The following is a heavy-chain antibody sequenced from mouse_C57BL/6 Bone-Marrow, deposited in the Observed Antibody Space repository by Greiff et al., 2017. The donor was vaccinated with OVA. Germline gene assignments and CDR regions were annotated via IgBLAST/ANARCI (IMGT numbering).Heavy chain of an antibody. V-gene: IGHV5-9*01. CDR3: ARQPPLLWPDY. J-gene: IGHJ2*01. Sequence: EVQLVESGGGLVKPGGSLKLSCAASGFTFSSYTMSWVRQTPEKRLEWVATISGGGGNTYYPDSVKGRSTISRDNAKNTLYLQMSSLRSEDTALYYCARQPPLLWPDYWGQGTTLTVSS. CDR2: ISGGGGNT. D-gene: IGHD2-10*01. CDR1: GFTFSSYT.